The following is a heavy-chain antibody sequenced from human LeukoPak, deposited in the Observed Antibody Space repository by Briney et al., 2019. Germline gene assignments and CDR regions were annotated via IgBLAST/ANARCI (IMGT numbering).Heavy chain of an antibody. CDR1: GFTFDDYG. J-gene: IGHJ5*02. Sequence: GGSLRLSCAASGFTFDDYGMSWVRQAPGKGLEWVSGINWNGGSTGYADSVKGRFTISRDNAKNSLCLQMNSLRAEDTALYYCASDIAAAGSNWFDPWGQGTLVTVSS. CDR3: ASDIAAAGSNWFDP. CDR2: INWNGGST. D-gene: IGHD6-13*01. V-gene: IGHV3-20*04.